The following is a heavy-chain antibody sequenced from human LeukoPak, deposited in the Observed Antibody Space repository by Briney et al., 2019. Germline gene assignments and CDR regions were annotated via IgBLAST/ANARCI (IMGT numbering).Heavy chain of an antibody. CDR2: INHSGHT. CDR1: GGSFGGYF. V-gene: IGHV4-34*01. J-gene: IGHJ5*02. Sequence: PSETLSLTCGVYGGSFGGYFWNWIRQAPGKGLEWIGEINHSGHTNFNPTLKSRVTLSVDTSNQQISLKLTSVTAADTAVYYCARLNYSDSSGQNWFDPWGQGTLVTVSS. CDR3: ARLNYSDSSGQNWFDP. D-gene: IGHD3-22*01.